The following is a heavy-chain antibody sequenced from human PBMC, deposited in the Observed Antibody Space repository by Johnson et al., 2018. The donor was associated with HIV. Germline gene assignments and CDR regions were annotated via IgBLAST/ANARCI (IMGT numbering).Heavy chain of an antibody. CDR3: GGVGRTGSAFDM. CDR2: ISYDGSNK. V-gene: IGHV3-30-3*01. J-gene: IGHJ3*02. CDR1: GFTFSSYA. D-gene: IGHD2-15*01. Sequence: QVQLVESGGGVVQPGRSLRLSCAASGFTFSSYAMHWVRQAPGKGLEWVAVISYDGSNKYYADSVKGRFTISRDNSKNTLHLQMNTLRAEDTAVYYCGGVGRTGSAFDMWGLGTMVTVSS.